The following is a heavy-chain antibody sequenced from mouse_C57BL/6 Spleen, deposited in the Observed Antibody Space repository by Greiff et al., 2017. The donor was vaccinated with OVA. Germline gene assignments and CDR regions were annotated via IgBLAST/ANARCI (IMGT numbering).Heavy chain of an antibody. CDR3: ASGHNYGRPAIDY. CDR1: GYTFTSYW. J-gene: IGHJ4*01. CDR2: IDPSDSYT. Sequence: VQLQQPGAELVMPGASVKLSCKASGYTFTSYWMHWVKQRPGQGLEWIGEIDPSDSYTNYNQKFKGKSTLTVDKSSSTAYMQLSSLTSEDSAVYYCASGHNYGRPAIDYWGQGTSVTVSS. V-gene: IGHV1-69*01. D-gene: IGHD1-1*01.